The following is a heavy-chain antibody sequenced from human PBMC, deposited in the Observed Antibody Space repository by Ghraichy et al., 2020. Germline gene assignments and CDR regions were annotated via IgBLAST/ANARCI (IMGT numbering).Heavy chain of an antibody. CDR1: GYTFTSYA. D-gene: IGHD3-10*01. Sequence: ASVKVSCKASGYTFTSYAMHWVRQAPGQRLEWMGWINAGNGNTKYSQKFQGRVTITRDTSASTAYMELSSLRSEDTAVYYCARVARSITMVRGVRALFDYWGQGTLVTVSS. J-gene: IGHJ4*02. CDR3: ARVARSITMVRGVRALFDY. V-gene: IGHV1-3*01. CDR2: INAGNGNT.